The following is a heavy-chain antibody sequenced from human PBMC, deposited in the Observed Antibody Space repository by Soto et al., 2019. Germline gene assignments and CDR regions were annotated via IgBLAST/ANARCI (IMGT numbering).Heavy chain of an antibody. D-gene: IGHD5-18*01. J-gene: IGHJ6*02. CDR2: INHSGST. CDR1: GGSFSGYY. V-gene: IGHV4-34*01. CDR3: ARGPYSYGPIRSLGYGMDV. Sequence: SETLSLTCAVYGGSFSGYYWSWIRQPPGKGLEWIGEINHSGSTNYNPSLKSRVTISVDTSKNQFSLKLSSVTAADTAVYYCARGPYSYGPIRSLGYGMDVWGQGTTVTVSS.